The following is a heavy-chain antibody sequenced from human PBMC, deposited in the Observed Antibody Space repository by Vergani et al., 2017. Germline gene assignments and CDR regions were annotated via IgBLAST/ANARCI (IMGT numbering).Heavy chain of an antibody. Sequence: EVQLVESGGGLVQPGRSLRLSCAASGFTFDDYAMHWVRQAPGKGLEWVSGISLNSGSIGYADSVKGRFTISRDNAKNSLYLQMNSLRAEDTALYYCAKRTGIAVDDAFDIWGQGTMVTVSS. CDR2: ISLNSGSI. V-gene: IGHV3-9*01. CDR1: GFTFDDYA. J-gene: IGHJ3*02. CDR3: AKRTGIAVDDAFDI. D-gene: IGHD6-19*01.